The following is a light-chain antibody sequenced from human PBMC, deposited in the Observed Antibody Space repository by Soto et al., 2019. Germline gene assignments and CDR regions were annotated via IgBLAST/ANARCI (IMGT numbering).Light chain of an antibody. V-gene: IGKV1-12*01. Sequence: DIQMTQSPSSVSASVGDRVIITCRASQNINRWLAWYQQKPGKAPQLLIYATSTLHSGVPSRFSGSGSGTDFILTVSSLQPEDFATYYCQQANSFPHTLGGGTRVEIK. J-gene: IGKJ4*01. CDR2: ATS. CDR1: QNINRW. CDR3: QQANSFPHT.